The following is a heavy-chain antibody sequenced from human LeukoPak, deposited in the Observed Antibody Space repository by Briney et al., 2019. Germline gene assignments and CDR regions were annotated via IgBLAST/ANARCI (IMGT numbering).Heavy chain of an antibody. CDR2: IYTSGST. Sequence: SETLSLTCTVSGGSISSYYWSWIRQPAGKGLEWIGRIYTSGSTNYNPSLKSRVTISVDTSKNQFSLKLSSVTAADTAVYYCAIGRAAAGIHWFDPWGQGTLVTVSS. CDR1: GGSISSYY. D-gene: IGHD6-13*01. CDR3: AIGRAAAGIHWFDP. J-gene: IGHJ5*02. V-gene: IGHV4-4*07.